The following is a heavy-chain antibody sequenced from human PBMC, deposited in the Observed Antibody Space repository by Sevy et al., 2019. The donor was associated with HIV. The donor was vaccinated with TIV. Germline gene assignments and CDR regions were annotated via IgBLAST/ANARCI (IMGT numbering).Heavy chain of an antibody. D-gene: IGHD6-19*01. Sequence: GGSLRPSCAASGFTFSNAWMSWVRQAPGKGLEWVGRIKSKTDGGTTDYAAPVKGRFTISRDDSKNTLYLQMNSLKTEDTAVYYCTTDFWAVAGLDYWGQGTLVTVSS. V-gene: IGHV3-15*01. CDR2: IKSKTDGGTT. CDR1: GFTFSNAW. CDR3: TTDFWAVAGLDY. J-gene: IGHJ4*02.